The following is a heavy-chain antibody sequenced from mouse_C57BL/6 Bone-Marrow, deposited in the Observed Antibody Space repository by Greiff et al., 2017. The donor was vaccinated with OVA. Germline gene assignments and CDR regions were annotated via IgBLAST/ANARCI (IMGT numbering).Heavy chain of an antibody. CDR1: GYAFSSSW. D-gene: IGHD2-3*01. J-gene: IGHJ3*01. CDR3: AIRFYDGYYGFAY. V-gene: IGHV1-82*01. CDR2: IYPGDGDT. Sequence: QVQLQQSGPELVKPGASVKISCKASGYAFSSSWMNWVKQRPGKGLEWIGRIYPGDGDTNYNGKFKGKATLTADKSSSTAYMQLSSLTSEDSAVYFCAIRFYDGYYGFAYWGQGTLVTVSA.